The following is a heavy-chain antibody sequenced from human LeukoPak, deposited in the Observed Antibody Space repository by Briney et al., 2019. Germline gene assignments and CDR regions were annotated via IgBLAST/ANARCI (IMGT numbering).Heavy chain of an antibody. CDR3: ARHRRVVVITSVEAVDYYYYMDV. D-gene: IGHD3-22*01. CDR2: INHSGRT. V-gene: IGHV4-34*01. CDR1: GGSFSGYY. Sequence: PSETLSLTCAVYGGSFSGYYWSCIRQPPGKGLEWIGEINHSGRTNYNPSLKSRVTISVDTSKNQFSLKLSSVTAADTAVYYCARHRRVVVITSVEAVDYYYYMDVWGKGTTVTVSS. J-gene: IGHJ6*03.